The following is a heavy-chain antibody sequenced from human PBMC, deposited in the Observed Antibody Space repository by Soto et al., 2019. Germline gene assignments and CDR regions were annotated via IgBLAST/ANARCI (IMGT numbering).Heavy chain of an antibody. CDR1: GGTFSSYT. D-gene: IGHD3-9*01. J-gene: IGHJ5*02. V-gene: IGHV1-69*02. Sequence: SVKVSCKASGGTFSSYTISWVRQAPGQGLEWMGRIIPILGIANYAQKFQGRVTITADKSTSTAYMELSSLRSEDTAVYYCARVYRDILTGYYSWFDPWGQGTLVTVSS. CDR3: ARVYRDILTGYYSWFDP. CDR2: IIPILGIA.